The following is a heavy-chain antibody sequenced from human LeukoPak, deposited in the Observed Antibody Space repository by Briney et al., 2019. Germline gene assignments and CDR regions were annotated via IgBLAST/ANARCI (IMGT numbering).Heavy chain of an antibody. Sequence: PSETLSLTCAVYGGSFSGYYWSWIRQPPGKGLEWIGEINHSGSTNYNPSLKSRVTISVDTSKNQFSLKLSSVTAADTAVYYCASSWFGEIVGNWFDPWGQGTLVTVSS. J-gene: IGHJ5*02. D-gene: IGHD3-10*01. CDR2: INHSGST. V-gene: IGHV4-34*01. CDR3: ASSWFGEIVGNWFDP. CDR1: GGSFSGYY.